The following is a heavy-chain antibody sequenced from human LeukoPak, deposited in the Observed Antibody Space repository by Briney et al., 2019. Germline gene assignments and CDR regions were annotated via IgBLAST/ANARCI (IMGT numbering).Heavy chain of an antibody. Sequence: SVKVSCKASGGTFSRYAISWVRQAPGQGLEWMGGIIPIFGTANYAQKFQGRVTITTDESTSTAYMELSSLRSEDTAVYYCASPTAYYYDSSGFDIWGQGTMSTVSS. V-gene: IGHV1-69*05. J-gene: IGHJ3*02. CDR1: GGTFSRYA. CDR3: ASPTAYYYDSSGFDI. D-gene: IGHD3-22*01. CDR2: IIPIFGTA.